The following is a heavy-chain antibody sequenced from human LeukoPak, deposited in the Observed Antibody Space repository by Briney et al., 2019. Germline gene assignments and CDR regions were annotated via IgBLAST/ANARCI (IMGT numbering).Heavy chain of an antibody. Sequence: ISXVRQAPGQGHEWMGGIIPIFGTANYAQKFQGRVTITTDESTSTAYMELSSLRSEDTAVYYCASSPRGYSYGTYFDYWGQGTLVTVSS. J-gene: IGHJ4*02. CDR3: ASSPRGYSYGTYFDY. V-gene: IGHV1-69*05. D-gene: IGHD5-18*01. CDR2: IIPIFGTA.